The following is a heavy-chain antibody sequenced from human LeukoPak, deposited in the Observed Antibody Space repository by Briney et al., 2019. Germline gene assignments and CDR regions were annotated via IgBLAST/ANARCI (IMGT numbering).Heavy chain of an antibody. D-gene: IGHD6-13*01. V-gene: IGHV4-34*01. CDR1: GGSFSGYY. Sequence: SETLSLTCAVYGGSFSGYYWSWIRQPPGKGLEWIGEINHSGSTNYNPSLKSRVTISVDTSKNQFSLRLSSVTAADTAVYYCARDPRYSSSPNWFDPWGQGTLVTVSS. J-gene: IGHJ5*02. CDR3: ARDPRYSSSPNWFDP. CDR2: INHSGST.